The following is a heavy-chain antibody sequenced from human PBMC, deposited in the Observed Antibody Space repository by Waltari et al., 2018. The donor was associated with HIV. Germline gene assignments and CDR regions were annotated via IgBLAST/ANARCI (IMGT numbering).Heavy chain of an antibody. CDR1: GFIFRTYS. CDR2: ISSSSTTI. Sequence: EVQLVESGGGLVQPGGSLRLSCAASGFIFRTYSMNWVRQAPGKGLEWVSHISSSSTTIYYAGSVKGRFTISRDNAKNSLYLQMNSMRAEDTAVYYCARDYCSSTSCTVDYWGQGTLVTVSS. CDR3: ARDYCSSTSCTVDY. J-gene: IGHJ4*02. V-gene: IGHV3-48*01. D-gene: IGHD2-2*01.